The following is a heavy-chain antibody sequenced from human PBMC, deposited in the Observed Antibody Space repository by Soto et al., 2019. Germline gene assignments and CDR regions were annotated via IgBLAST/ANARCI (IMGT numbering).Heavy chain of an antibody. CDR2: IYYSGST. Sequence: ASETLSLTCTVSGGSISSSSYYWGWIRQPPGKGLEWIGSIYYSGSTYYNPSLKSRVTISVDTSKNQFSLKLSSVTAADTAVYYCARQLSSSCHGFGYWGQGTLVTVSS. CDR1: GGSISSSSYY. CDR3: ARQLSSSCHGFGY. D-gene: IGHD6-13*01. J-gene: IGHJ4*02. V-gene: IGHV4-39*01.